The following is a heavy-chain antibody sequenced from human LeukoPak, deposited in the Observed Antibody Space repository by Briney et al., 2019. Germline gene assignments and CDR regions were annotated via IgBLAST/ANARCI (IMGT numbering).Heavy chain of an antibody. J-gene: IGHJ3*02. CDR2: INSVGGTT. CDR3: ARSHMYGDYGEDI. D-gene: IGHD4-17*01. CDR1: GFTFSNAW. Sequence: PGGSLRLSCAASGFTFSNAWMSWVRLAPWKGLEWISYINSVGGTTFYADSVKGRFTISRDNANNTLYLQMNSLRAEDAATYYCARSHMYGDYGEDIWGHGTVVAVSS. V-gene: IGHV3-11*04.